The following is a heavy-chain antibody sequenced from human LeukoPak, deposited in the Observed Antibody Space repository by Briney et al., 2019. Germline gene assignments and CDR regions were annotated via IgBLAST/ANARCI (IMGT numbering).Heavy chain of an antibody. J-gene: IGHJ3*02. D-gene: IGHD4-17*01. CDR2: IIPIFGTA. Sequence: SVKVSCKASGSTFSSYAISWVRQAPGQGLEWMGGIIPIFGTANYAQKFQGRVTITADESTSTAYMELSSLRSEDTAVYYCARVAGWTVTTAAFDIWGQGTMVTVSS. CDR3: ARVAGWTVTTAAFDI. V-gene: IGHV1-69*01. CDR1: GSTFSSYA.